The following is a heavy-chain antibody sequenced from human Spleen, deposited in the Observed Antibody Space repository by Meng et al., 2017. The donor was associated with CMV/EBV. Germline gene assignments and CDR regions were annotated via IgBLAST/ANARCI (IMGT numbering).Heavy chain of an antibody. V-gene: IGHV3-48*04. CDR2: ISSASTNI. D-gene: IGHD2-15*01. CDR1: GFSFRPYS. J-gene: IGHJ4*02. Sequence: GESLKISCAASGFSFRPYSLNWVRQAPGKGLEWISYISSASTNINYADSVKGRFTISRDNAKNSLYLQMNSLRAEDTAVYYCARGGRSLNYWGQGTLVTVSS. CDR3: ARGGRSLNY.